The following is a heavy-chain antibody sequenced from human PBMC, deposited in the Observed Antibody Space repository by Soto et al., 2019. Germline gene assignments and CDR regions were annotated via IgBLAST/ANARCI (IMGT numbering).Heavy chain of an antibody. V-gene: IGHV4-30-4*01. CDR3: ARGSGGYFDY. Sequence: PSETLSLTCTDSGGSISSGDYYWSWVRQPPGKGLEWIGYIYYSGSTYYNPSLKSRVTISVDTSKNQFSLKLSSVTAADTAVYYCARGSGGYFDYWGQGTLVTVSS. J-gene: IGHJ4*02. CDR2: IYYSGST. CDR1: GGSISSGDYY.